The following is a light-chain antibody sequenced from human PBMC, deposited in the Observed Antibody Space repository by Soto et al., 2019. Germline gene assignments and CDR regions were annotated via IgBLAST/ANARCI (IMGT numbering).Light chain of an antibody. Sequence: EIVMKQSPATLSVSPGERDTLYCRASQSVSSNLAWYQQKPGQAPRLLIYGASTRATGIPARFSGSGSGTEFTLTISSLQSEDFAVYYCQQYNNWPSITFGQGTRLEIK. CDR1: QSVSSN. J-gene: IGKJ5*01. CDR3: QQYNNWPSIT. V-gene: IGKV3-15*01. CDR2: GAS.